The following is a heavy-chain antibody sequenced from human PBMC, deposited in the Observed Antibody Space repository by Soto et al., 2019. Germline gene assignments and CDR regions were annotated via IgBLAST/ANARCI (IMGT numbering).Heavy chain of an antibody. V-gene: IGHV3-30*04. CDR1: GFTFSTYA. Sequence: QVDLVESGGGVVQPGGSLRLSCVASGFTFSTYAMHWVRQTPGKGLECVASISYDGSDTYYADPVKGRFTISRDNSNNTLLLQMNSLTPDDTALYYCARDVASSSWYYFDSWGQGTLVTVSS. D-gene: IGHD6-13*01. J-gene: IGHJ4*02. CDR2: ISYDGSDT. CDR3: ARDVASSSWYYFDS.